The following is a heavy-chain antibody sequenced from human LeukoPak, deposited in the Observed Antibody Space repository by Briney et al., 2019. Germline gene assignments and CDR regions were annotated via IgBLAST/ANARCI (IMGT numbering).Heavy chain of an antibody. J-gene: IGHJ4*02. Sequence: ASVKVSCEASGYTFTSYAMNWVRQAPGQGLEWMGWINTNTGNPTYAQGFTGRFVFPLDTSVSTAYLQISSLKAEDTAVYYCAREGYSQDADIDYWGQGTLVTVSS. D-gene: IGHD5-18*01. CDR2: INTNTGNP. CDR3: AREGYSQDADIDY. V-gene: IGHV7-4-1*02. CDR1: GYTFTSYA.